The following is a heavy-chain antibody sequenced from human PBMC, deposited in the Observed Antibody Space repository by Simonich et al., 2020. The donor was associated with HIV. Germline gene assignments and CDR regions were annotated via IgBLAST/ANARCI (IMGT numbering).Heavy chain of an antibody. Sequence: QVQLQQWGAGLLKPSETLSLTCAVYGGSFSGSYWSWIRQPPGKGLEWFGEINHSGSTNYNPSLTSRVTISVDTSKNQFSLKLSSVTAADTAVYYCARGFYQRLYYFDYWGQGTLVTVSS. CDR3: ARGFYQRLYYFDY. CDR2: INHSGST. CDR1: GGSFSGSY. V-gene: IGHV4-34*01. J-gene: IGHJ4*02. D-gene: IGHD2-2*01.